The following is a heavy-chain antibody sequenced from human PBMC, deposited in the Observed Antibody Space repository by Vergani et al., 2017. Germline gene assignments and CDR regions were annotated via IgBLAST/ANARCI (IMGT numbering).Heavy chain of an antibody. CDR1: GGSISSGGYY. V-gene: IGHV4-31*03. CDR3: AVRGAAAEAHWFDP. J-gene: IGHJ5*02. CDR2: IYYSGST. Sequence: QVQLQESGPGLVKPSQTLSLTCTVSGGSISSGGYYWSWIRQHPGKGLEWIGYIYYSGSTYYNPSLKSRVTISVDTSKNQFSLKLSSVTAADTAVYYCAVRGAAAEAHWFDPWGQGTLVTVSS. D-gene: IGHD6-13*01.